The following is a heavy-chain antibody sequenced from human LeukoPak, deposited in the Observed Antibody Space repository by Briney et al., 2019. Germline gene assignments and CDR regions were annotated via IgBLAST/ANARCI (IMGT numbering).Heavy chain of an antibody. Sequence: SQTLSLTCAVSGGSISSGGYSWRWLRQPPGKGLEWIGYIYHSGSTYYNPSLKSRVTISVDRSKNQFSLKLSSVTAADTAVYYCARGGIAAAGHSYYFDYWGQGTLVTVSS. J-gene: IGHJ4*02. CDR1: GGSISSGGYS. CDR2: IYHSGST. CDR3: ARGGIAAAGHSYYFDY. V-gene: IGHV4-30-2*01. D-gene: IGHD6-13*01.